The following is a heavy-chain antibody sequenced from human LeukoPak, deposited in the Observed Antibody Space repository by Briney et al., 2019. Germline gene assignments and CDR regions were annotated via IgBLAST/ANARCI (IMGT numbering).Heavy chain of an antibody. V-gene: IGHV3-66*01. D-gene: IGHD1-1*01. J-gene: IGHJ6*02. CDR3: ARERIRRTNLGEYYYYGMDV. CDR2: IYSGGRT. CDR1: GFFVSSNY. Sequence: GGSLRLSCAASGFFVSSNYMSWVRQAPGKGLEWVSVIYSGGRTYYADSVKGRFTIPRDNSRNTLYLQMNSLRAEDTAVYYCARERIRRTNLGEYYYYGMDVWGQGTTVTVSS.